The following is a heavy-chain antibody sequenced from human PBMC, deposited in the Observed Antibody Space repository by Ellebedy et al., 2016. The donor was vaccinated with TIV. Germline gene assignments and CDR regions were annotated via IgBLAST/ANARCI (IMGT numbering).Heavy chain of an antibody. Sequence: GESLKISCQGSDYTFSNHWIGWVRQMPGKGLEWMGVIFPGDSDARYSPSFQGQVTFSADNSTNTAHLQWSRLRASDTAIHYCARSFGYDSSGYWSHDAFDIWGRGTMVTVSS. J-gene: IGHJ3*02. CDR2: IFPGDSDA. CDR3: ARSFGYDSSGYWSHDAFDI. D-gene: IGHD3-22*01. CDR1: DYTFSNHW. V-gene: IGHV5-51*01.